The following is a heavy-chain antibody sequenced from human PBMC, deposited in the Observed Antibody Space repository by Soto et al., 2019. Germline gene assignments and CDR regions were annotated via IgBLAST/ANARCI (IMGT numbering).Heavy chain of an antibody. Sequence: PSETQSLTCTFSGSSIIGYYWTWIRQSLERGLEWIGYIHYSGSDNYNPSLNSRLTMSVDRSKSHFSLKLAYVTAADTAVYYLARGGAGSGLNWCGPWGQGTLVAVSS. CDR3: ARGGAGSGLNWCGP. CDR1: GSSIIGYY. J-gene: IGHJ5*02. D-gene: IGHD6-19*01. V-gene: IGHV4-59*12. CDR2: IHYSGSD.